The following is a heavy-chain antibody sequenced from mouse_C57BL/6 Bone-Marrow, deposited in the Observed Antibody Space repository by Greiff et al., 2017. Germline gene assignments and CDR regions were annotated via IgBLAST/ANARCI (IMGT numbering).Heavy chain of an antibody. D-gene: IGHD4-1*01. CDR2: ISDGGSYT. CDR1: GFTFSSYA. V-gene: IGHV5-4*01. J-gene: IGHJ3*01. Sequence: EVNLVESGGGLVKPGGSLKLSCAASGFTFSSYAMSWVRQTPEKRLEWVATISDGGSYTYYPDNVKGRFTISRDNAKNNLYLQMSHLKSEDTAMYYCARDWVFAYWGQGTLVTVSA. CDR3: ARDWVFAY.